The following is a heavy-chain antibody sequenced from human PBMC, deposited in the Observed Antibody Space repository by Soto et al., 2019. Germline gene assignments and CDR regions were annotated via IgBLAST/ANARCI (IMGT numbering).Heavy chain of an antibody. V-gene: IGHV1-69*01. CDR1: GGTFSSYA. Sequence: QVQLVQSGAEVKKPGSSVKVSCKASGGTFSSYAISWVRQAPGQGLEWMGGIIPIFGTANYAQKFQGRVTITADESTSTAYMELSSLRSEDTAVYYCARAYCSSTSCDPSDAFDIWGQGTMVTVSS. CDR3: ARAYCSSTSCDPSDAFDI. CDR2: IIPIFGTA. J-gene: IGHJ3*02. D-gene: IGHD2-2*01.